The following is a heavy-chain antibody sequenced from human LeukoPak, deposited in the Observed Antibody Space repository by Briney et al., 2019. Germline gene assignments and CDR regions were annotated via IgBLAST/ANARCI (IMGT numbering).Heavy chain of an antibody. CDR2: SRASGGAT. CDR1: DFTFSIYA. D-gene: IGHD3-22*01. CDR3: AKAGTYYYDSSGYYYDPYFDY. V-gene: IGHV3-23*01. Sequence: GGPLRLTSAATDFTFSIYAMSWARQAPGKRLGGRAASRASGGATYYADSVKGRFSISRDNSKNTLDLQMNSLRAEDTAVYHCAKAGTYYYDSSGYYYDPYFDYWGQGTLVTVSS. J-gene: IGHJ4*02.